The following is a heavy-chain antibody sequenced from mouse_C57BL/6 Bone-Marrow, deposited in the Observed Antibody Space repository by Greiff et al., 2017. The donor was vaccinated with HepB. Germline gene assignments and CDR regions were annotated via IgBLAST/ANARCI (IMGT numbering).Heavy chain of an antibody. CDR2: IDPNSGGT. CDR1: GYTFTSYW. CDR3: ARWDTTVVATDY. V-gene: IGHV1-72*01. Sequence: KESCKASGYTFTSYWMHWVKQRPGRGLEWIGRIDPNSGGTKYNEKFKSKATLTVDKPSSTAYMQLSSLTSEDSAVYYCARWDTTVVATDYWGQGTTLTVSS. J-gene: IGHJ2*01. D-gene: IGHD1-1*01.